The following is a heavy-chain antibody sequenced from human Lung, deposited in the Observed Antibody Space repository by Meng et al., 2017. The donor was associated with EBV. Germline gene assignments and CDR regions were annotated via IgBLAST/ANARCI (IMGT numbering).Heavy chain of an antibody. V-gene: IGHV1-18*01. CDR2: ISAYNGDT. CDR3: ARVEVGITSGDY. J-gene: IGHJ4*02. D-gene: IGHD1-26*01. Sequence: QGQLVQSGGEVKKPGASVKVSCKASGCTFTNYGITWVRQAPGQGLEWMGWISAYNGDTNYAQTLQGRVTMTTDTSTSTAYMELRSLRSDDTAVYYCARVEVGITSGDYWGQGTLVTVSS. CDR1: GCTFTNYG.